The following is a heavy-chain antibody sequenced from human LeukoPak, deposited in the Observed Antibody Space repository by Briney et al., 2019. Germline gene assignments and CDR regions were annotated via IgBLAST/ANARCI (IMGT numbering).Heavy chain of an antibody. J-gene: IGHJ3*02. CDR1: GFIFSDYW. V-gene: IGHV3-7*01. D-gene: IGHD1/OR15-1a*01. CDR2: IKQDGSEK. Sequence: GGSLRLSCAASGFIFSDYWMRWVRQARGKGLEWVANIKQDGSEKNYVDSVKGRFTISRDNAKNSLSLQMISLRAEDTAVYYCARNKRADIWGQGTMVTVSS. CDR3: ARNKRADI.